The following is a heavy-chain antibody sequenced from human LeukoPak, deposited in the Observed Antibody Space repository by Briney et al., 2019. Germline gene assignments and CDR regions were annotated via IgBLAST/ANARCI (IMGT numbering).Heavy chain of an antibody. Sequence: SETLSLTCTVSGGSITSHYWIWIRQPPGKGLEWIGYMYYSGFSNYNPSLKSRVTISIDTSKNPFSLKLSSVTAADTAVDYCARDAIDGGYYMDVWGRGTTVTVSS. CDR2: MYYSGFS. CDR3: ARDAIDGGYYMDV. CDR1: GGSITSHY. V-gene: IGHV4-59*11. D-gene: IGHD2-15*01. J-gene: IGHJ6*03.